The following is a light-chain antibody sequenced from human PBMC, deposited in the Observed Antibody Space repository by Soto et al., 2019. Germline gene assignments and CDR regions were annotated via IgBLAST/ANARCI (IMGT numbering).Light chain of an antibody. CDR1: RSVSSNY. CDR3: QQYGSSPLT. Sequence: EIVLTQSPGTLSLSPGETATLSCRASRSVSSNYLAWYQQRPGQAPRLLINRASNRATGIPDRFTGSGSGTDFTLTISRLEPEDFAVYYCQQYGSSPLTFGGGTKVEIK. J-gene: IGKJ4*01. CDR2: RAS. V-gene: IGKV3-20*01.